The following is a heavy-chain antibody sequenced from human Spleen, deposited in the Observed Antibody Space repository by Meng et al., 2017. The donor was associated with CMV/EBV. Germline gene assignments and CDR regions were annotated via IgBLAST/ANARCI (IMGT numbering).Heavy chain of an antibody. Sequence: GGSLRLSCAASGFTVSSNYMSWVRQAPGKGLEWVSVIYSGGSTYYADSVKGRFTISRDNSKNTLYLQMNSLRAEDTAVYYCTKDRSFRGFDYWGQGMLVTVSS. CDR2: IYSGGST. J-gene: IGHJ4*02. CDR1: GFTVSSNY. CDR3: TKDRSFRGFDY. V-gene: IGHV3-53*01.